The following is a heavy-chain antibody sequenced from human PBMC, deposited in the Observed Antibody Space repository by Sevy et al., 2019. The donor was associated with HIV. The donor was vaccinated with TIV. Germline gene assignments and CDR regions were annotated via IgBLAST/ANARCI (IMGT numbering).Heavy chain of an antibody. CDR2: INGKGRST. CDR1: GFTFSGYA. D-gene: IGHD2-2*01. J-gene: IGHJ6*02. V-gene: IGHV3-23*01. Sequence: GGSLRLSYAASGFTFSGYAMNWVRQAPGKGLEWVSAINGKGRSTHYADSVEGRFTISRDNSKNTLYLQMNSLRAEDTAVYYCAKTINSGGGVVPAANYYYYGLDVWGQGTTVTVSS. CDR3: AKTINSGGGVVPAANYYYYGLDV.